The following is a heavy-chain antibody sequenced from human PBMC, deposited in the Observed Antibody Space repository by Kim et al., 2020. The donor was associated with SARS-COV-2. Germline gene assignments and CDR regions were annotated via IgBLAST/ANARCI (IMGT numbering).Heavy chain of an antibody. J-gene: IGHJ5*02. CDR3: ARGGDIVVVPAAYIRGFDP. V-gene: IGHV4-34*01. CDR2: INHSGST. Sequence: SETLSLTCAVYGGSFSGYYWSWIRQPPGKGLEWIGEINHSGSTNYNPSLKSRVTISVDTSKNQFSLKLSSVTAADTAVYYCARGGDIVVVPAAYIRGFDPWGQGTLVTVSS. CDR1: GGSFSGYY. D-gene: IGHD2-2*01.